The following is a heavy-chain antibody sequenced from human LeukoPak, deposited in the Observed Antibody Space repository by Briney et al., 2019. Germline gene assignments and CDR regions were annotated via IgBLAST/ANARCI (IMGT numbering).Heavy chain of an antibody. V-gene: IGHV3-7*01. CDR1: GFTFSSYW. CDR2: INQDASSI. J-gene: IGHJ1*01. CDR3: ARDPQPSKSGSYTLQH. D-gene: IGHD1-26*01. Sequence: GGSLRLSCAASGFTFSSYWMSWVRQAPDKGLEWVANINQDASSINYAGSVKGRFTISRDNAKKSLYLQMNSLRAEDTAVYYCARDPQPSKSGSYTLQHWGQGTLVTVSS.